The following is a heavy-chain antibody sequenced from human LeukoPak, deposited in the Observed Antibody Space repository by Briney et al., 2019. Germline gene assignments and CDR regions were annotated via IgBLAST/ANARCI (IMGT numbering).Heavy chain of an antibody. Sequence: RASVKVSCKASGGTFSSYAISWVRQAPGQGLEWMGGIISIFGTANYAQKFQGRVTITADESTSTAYMELSSLRSEDTAVYYCARVTAVAVRAFDIWGQGTMVTVSS. J-gene: IGHJ3*02. CDR2: IISIFGTA. V-gene: IGHV1-69*01. CDR3: ARVTAVAVRAFDI. D-gene: IGHD6-19*01. CDR1: GGTFSSYA.